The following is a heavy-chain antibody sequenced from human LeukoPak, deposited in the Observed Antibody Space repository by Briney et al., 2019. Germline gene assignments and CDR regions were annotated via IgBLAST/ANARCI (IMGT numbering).Heavy chain of an antibody. CDR1: GFTFSSYA. J-gene: IGHJ4*02. CDR3: AKGGGYDVHFDY. Sequence: GGSLSLSCAASGFTFSSYAMSWVRQAPGKGLEWVSAISGSGGSTYYADSVKGRFTISRDNSKNTLYLQMNSLRAEDTAVYYCAKGGGYDVHFDYWGQGTLVTVSS. V-gene: IGHV3-23*01. CDR2: ISGSGGST. D-gene: IGHD5-12*01.